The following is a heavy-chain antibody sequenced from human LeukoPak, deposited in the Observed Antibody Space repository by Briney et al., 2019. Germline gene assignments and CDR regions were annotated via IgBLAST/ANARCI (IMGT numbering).Heavy chain of an antibody. CDR1: GFTFSSYG. CDR2: IRNSGSYT. D-gene: IGHD3-10*01. CDR3: ASGSYGSGFYYFYYMDV. J-gene: IGHJ6*03. Sequence: GGSLRLSCAASGFTFSSYGMSWVRQAPGKGLEWVSGIRNSGSYTYYADSVKGRFTISRDNAKNSVSLQMNSLRAEDTAVYYCASGSYGSGFYYFYYMDVWGKGTTVTVSS. V-gene: IGHV3-21*01.